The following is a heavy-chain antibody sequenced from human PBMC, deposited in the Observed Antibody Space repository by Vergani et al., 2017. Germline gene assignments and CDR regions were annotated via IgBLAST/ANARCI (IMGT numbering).Heavy chain of an antibody. J-gene: IGHJ5*02. CDR1: GGSFSGYY. CDR3: ARIPLPRVYNWFDP. Sequence: QVQLQQWGAGLLKPSETLSLTCAVYGGSFSGYYWSWIRQPPGLGLEWIGEINHRGSTTYNPSLKCRVTISVDTSKNQFSLKLSSVTAADTAVYYCARIPLPRVYNWFDPWGQGTLVTVSS. V-gene: IGHV4-34*01. CDR2: INHRGST.